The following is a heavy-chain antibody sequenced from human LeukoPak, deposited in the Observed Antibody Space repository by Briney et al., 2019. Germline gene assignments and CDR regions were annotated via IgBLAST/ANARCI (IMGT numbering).Heavy chain of an antibody. J-gene: IGHJ4*02. V-gene: IGHV3-23*01. Sequence: WGSLRLSCAASGFTFSSYAMSWVRQAPGKGLEWVSAISGSGGNTYYADSVKGRFTISRDNSKKTLYLQMNSLRAEDTALYYCAKDRGSSSCLDYWGQGTLVTV. CDR1: GFTFSSYA. CDR3: AKDRGSSSCLDY. D-gene: IGHD6-13*01. CDR2: ISGSGGNT.